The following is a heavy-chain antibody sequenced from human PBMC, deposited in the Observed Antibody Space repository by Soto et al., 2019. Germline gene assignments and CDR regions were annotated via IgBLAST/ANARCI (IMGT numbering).Heavy chain of an antibody. CDR3: ARGVGSGTYYNQYNWFDP. CDR1: GGSFSSYI. D-gene: IGHD3-10*01. Sequence: ASVKVSCKASGGSFSSYIVSWVRQAPGQGLEWMGWINTYNGNTNHAQKLQGRVTMTTDTSTSTAYMELRSLRSDDTAVYYCARGVGSGTYYNQYNWFDPWGQGTLVTVSS. CDR2: INTYNGNT. J-gene: IGHJ5*02. V-gene: IGHV1-18*01.